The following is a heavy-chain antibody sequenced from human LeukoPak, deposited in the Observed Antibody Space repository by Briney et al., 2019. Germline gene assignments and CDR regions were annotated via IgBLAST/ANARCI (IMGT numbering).Heavy chain of an antibody. CDR3: ARDPEAYSGYVFDY. V-gene: IGHV1-2*02. CDR1: GYTFTGYY. D-gene: IGHD5-12*01. CDR2: INPNSGGT. Sequence: ASVKVSCKASGYTFTGYYMHWVRQAPGQGLEWMGWINPNSGGTNYAQKFQGRVTMTRDTSISTAYMELSRLRSDDTAVYYCARDPEAYSGYVFDYWGQGTLVTVSS. J-gene: IGHJ4*02.